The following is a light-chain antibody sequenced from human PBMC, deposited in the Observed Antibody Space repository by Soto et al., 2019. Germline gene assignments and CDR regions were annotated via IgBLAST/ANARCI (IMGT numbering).Light chain of an antibody. CDR2: ATS. V-gene: IGKV1-39*01. CDR1: QSIRSN. Sequence: DIQMTQSPSSLSAPVGDRVTITCRKRQSIRSNPNQSQQKPGKAATLMTNATSSLLSGVPSRFSGSGSGTDFTLTISGLQPEGCATYYCQQSYRTPRTFGQGTKV. J-gene: IGKJ1*01. CDR3: QQSYRTPRT.